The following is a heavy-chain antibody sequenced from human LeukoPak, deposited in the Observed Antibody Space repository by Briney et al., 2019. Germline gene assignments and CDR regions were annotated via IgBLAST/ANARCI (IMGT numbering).Heavy chain of an antibody. D-gene: IGHD3-22*01. CDR1: GFAFNTYC. Sequence: GGSLRLSCAASGFAFNTYCMNWVRQAPGEGLEWVANIHEDGSEKSYVAAVVGRFTISRAHAKISPSLQMISLRAEDTAVYFCVREYFYNSSGYRALRYWGQGTLVTVPS. J-gene: IGHJ4*02. CDR2: IHEDGSEK. CDR3: VREYFYNSSGYRALRY. V-gene: IGHV3-7*01.